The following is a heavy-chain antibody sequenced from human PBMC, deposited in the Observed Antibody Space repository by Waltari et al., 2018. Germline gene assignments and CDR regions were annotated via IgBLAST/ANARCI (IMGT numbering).Heavy chain of an antibody. J-gene: IGHJ3*02. V-gene: IGHV1-3*03. CDR3: ARAPFGYDILTGYYFDAFDI. Sequence: QVQPVQSGAEAKKPGASVQVSCKASGYTFTSYAMHWVPQAPGQGLEWMGWINAGNGNTKYSQEFQGRVTSTSDTSASTAYMELSSLRSEDMAVYYCARAPFGYDILTGYYFDAFDIWGQGTMVTVSS. CDR2: INAGNGNT. CDR1: GYTFTSYA. D-gene: IGHD3-9*01.